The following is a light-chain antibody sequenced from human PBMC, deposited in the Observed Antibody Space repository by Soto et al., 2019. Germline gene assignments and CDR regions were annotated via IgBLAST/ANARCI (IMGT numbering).Light chain of an antibody. CDR2: HNNDGSH. J-gene: IGLJ2*01. Sequence: QSVLTQSPSASASLGTSVKLTCTLSSEHSSYAIAWHQQRPERGPRYLMRHNNDGSHTRGDGIPDRFSGSSSGAERYLTISSLQSEDEADYYCQTWGTGIVVFGGGTKLTVL. CDR1: SEHSSYA. V-gene: IGLV4-69*01. CDR3: QTWGTGIVV.